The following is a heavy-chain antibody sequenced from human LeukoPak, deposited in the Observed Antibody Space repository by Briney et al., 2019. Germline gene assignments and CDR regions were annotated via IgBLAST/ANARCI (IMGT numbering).Heavy chain of an antibody. CDR3: ARDQGAAGDY. V-gene: IGHV3-7*01. CDR1: GLTFSNYW. D-gene: IGHD6-13*01. CDR2: IDPEGSEV. Sequence: RGYLRLSSAASGLTFSNYWMTWVRQAPGKGLEWVANIDPEGSEVVYVVSVKGRFTISRDNAKDSLDLQMNSLRAEDTALYYCARDQGAAGDYWGQGTLVTVSS. J-gene: IGHJ4*02.